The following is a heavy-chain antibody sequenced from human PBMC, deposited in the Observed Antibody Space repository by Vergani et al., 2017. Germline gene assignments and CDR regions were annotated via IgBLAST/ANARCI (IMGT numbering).Heavy chain of an antibody. CDR1: GYTFTDHY. V-gene: IGHV1-69-2*01. CDR2: VDPEDGET. J-gene: IGHJ6*02. Sequence: EVQLVQSGAEVKKPGATMKISCKVSGYTFTDHYMHWVKQAPGKGLEWMGLVDPEDGETIYAEKFKGRVTIAADTSTDTAHLELSSLRSEDTAVYYCATPQTGTTGGMEVWGEGTTVIV. CDR3: ATPQTGTTGGMEV. D-gene: IGHD1-1*01.